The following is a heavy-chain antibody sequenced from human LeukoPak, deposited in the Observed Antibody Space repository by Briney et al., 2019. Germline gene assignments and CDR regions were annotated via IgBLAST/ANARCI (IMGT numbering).Heavy chain of an antibody. D-gene: IGHD3-10*01. J-gene: IGHJ4*02. Sequence: PGGSLRLSCAASGFTFSSYGMHWVRQAPGKGLEWVAVIWYDGSNKYYADSVKGRFTISRDNSKNTLYLQMNSLRAEDTAVYYCAKERGWFGELLGPLDYWGQGTLVTVSS. V-gene: IGHV3-33*06. CDR3: AKERGWFGELLGPLDY. CDR1: GFTFSSYG. CDR2: IWYDGSNK.